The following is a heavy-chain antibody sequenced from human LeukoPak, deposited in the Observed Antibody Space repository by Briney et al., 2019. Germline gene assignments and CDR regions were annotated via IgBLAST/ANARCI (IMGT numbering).Heavy chain of an antibody. CDR2: INHSGST. CDR3: ARFRGIYYFFDY. J-gene: IGHJ4*02. CDR1: GGSFSGYY. V-gene: IGHV4-34*01. Sequence: SETLSLTCAVYGGSFSGYYWSWIRQPPGKGLEWIGEINHSGSTNYNPSLKSRVTMSVDTSKNQFSLKLSSVTAADTAVYYCARFRGIYYFFDYWGQGTLVTVSS. D-gene: IGHD1-26*01.